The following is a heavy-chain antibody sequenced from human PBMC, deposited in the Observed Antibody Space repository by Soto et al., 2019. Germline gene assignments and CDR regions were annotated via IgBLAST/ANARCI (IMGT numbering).Heavy chain of an antibody. CDR1: GWSFSGYY. V-gene: IGHV4-34*01. CDR3: ARDYDFWSGRHTAYGMDV. D-gene: IGHD3-3*01. Sequence: PSETLSLTCAVYGWSFSGYYWSWIRQPPGKGLEWIGEINHSGSTNYNPSLKSRVTISVDTSKNQFSLKLSSVTAADTAVYYCARDYDFWSGRHTAYGMDVWGQGTTVTVSS. CDR2: INHSGST. J-gene: IGHJ6*02.